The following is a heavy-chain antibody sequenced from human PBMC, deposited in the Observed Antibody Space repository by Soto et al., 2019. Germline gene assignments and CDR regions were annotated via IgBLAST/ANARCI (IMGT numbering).Heavy chain of an antibody. CDR3: ARIPNERGGWFDP. CDR2: ITTYNGNT. D-gene: IGHD2-8*01. Sequence: QVQLVQSGAEVKKPGASVKVSCKASGYIFSNYGISWVRQAPGHGLEWMGWITTYNGNTNYAQNLQGRVTMTTDTSTSTAYMELRSLRSDDTAVYYCARIPNERGGWFDPWGQGTLVTVSS. CDR1: GYIFSNYG. V-gene: IGHV1-18*01. J-gene: IGHJ5*02.